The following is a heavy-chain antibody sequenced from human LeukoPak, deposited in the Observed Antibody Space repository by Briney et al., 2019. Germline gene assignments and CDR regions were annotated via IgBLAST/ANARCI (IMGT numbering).Heavy chain of an antibody. D-gene: IGHD6-19*01. CDR1: GYTFTSYY. Sequence: ASVKVSCKASGYTFTSYYMHWVRQATGQGLEWMGWMNPNSGNTGYAQKFQGRVTITRNTSISTAYMELSSLRSEDTAVYYCARARAVAGLTWFDPWGQGTLVTVSS. J-gene: IGHJ5*02. CDR2: MNPNSGNT. V-gene: IGHV1-8*03. CDR3: ARARAVAGLTWFDP.